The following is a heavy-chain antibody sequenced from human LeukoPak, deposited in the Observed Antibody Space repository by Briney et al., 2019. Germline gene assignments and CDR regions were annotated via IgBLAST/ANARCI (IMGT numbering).Heavy chain of an antibody. V-gene: IGHV3-7*01. CDR1: GFAFSSYW. CDR2: IKQDGSEK. D-gene: IGHD6-13*01. CDR3: ARVGAAGPLDY. J-gene: IGHJ4*02. Sequence: GGSLRLSCAASGFAFSSYWMSWVRQAPGKGLEWVANIKQDGSEKYYVDSVKGRFTISRDNAKNSLYLQMNSLRAKDTAVYYCARVGAAGPLDYWGQGTLVTVSS.